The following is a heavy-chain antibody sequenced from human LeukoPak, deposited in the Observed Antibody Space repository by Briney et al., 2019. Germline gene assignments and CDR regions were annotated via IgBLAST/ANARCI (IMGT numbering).Heavy chain of an antibody. V-gene: IGHV4-34*01. D-gene: IGHD2-2*01. CDR3: ARGREEDEVVPAAVLPYYFDY. J-gene: IGHJ4*02. Sequence: PSETLSLTCAVYGGSFSGYYWSWIRQPPGKGLEWIGEINHSGSTNYNPSLKSRVTISVDTSKNQFSLKLSSVTAADTAVYYCARGREEDEVVPAAVLPYYFDYWGQGTLVTVSS. CDR1: GGSFSGYY. CDR2: INHSGST.